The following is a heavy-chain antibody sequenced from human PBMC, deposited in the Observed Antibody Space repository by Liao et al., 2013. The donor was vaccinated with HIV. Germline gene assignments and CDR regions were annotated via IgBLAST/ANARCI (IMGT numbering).Heavy chain of an antibody. Sequence: QVQLQESGPGLMKPSETLSLTCSVSGGSINSYYWSWIRQPPGKGLEWIGQINHSGINRSGSPNYNPSLKSRATISIDTSKNQFSLKLSSVTAADTAVYYCARGTNWGPILLDYWGQGSLVTVSS. D-gene: IGHD7-27*01. CDR2: INHSGINRSGSP. CDR3: ARGTNWGPILLDY. CDR1: GGSINSYY. J-gene: IGHJ4*02. V-gene: IGHV4-34*01.